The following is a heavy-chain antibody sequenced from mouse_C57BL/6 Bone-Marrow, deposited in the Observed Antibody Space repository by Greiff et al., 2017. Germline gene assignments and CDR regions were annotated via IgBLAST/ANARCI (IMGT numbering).Heavy chain of an antibody. J-gene: IGHJ3*01. CDR3: ARGQLRLRFAY. Sequence: QVQLKQSGAELARPGASVKLSCKASGYTFTSYGISWVKQRTGQGLEWIGEIYPRSGNTYYNETFKGKATLTADKSSSTAYMELRSLTSEDSAVYFCARGQLRLRFAYWGQGTLVTVSA. CDR1: GYTFTSYG. D-gene: IGHD3-2*02. V-gene: IGHV1-81*01. CDR2: IYPRSGNT.